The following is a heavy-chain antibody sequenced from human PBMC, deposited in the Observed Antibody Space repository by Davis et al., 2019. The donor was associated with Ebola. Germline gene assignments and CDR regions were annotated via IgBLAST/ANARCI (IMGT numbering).Heavy chain of an antibody. V-gene: IGHV3-21*01. D-gene: IGHD1-26*01. CDR3: ARDRWDGGSGNDY. CDR2: ISSSSSYI. Sequence: GESLKISCAASGFTFSSYSMNWVRQAPGKGLEWVSSISSSSSYIYYADSVKGRFTISRDNAKNSLYLQMNSLRAENTAVYYCARDRWDGGSGNDYWGQGTLVTVSS. CDR1: GFTFSSYS. J-gene: IGHJ4*02.